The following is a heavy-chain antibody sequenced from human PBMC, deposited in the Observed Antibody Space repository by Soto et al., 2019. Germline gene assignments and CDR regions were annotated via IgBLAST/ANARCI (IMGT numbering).Heavy chain of an antibody. CDR2: ISAYNGDT. J-gene: IGHJ4*02. Sequence: GASVKVSCKASGYTFTSYGISWVRQAPGQGLEWMGWISAYNGDTNYARKLQGRVTVTTDTSTSTAYMELRSLRSDDTAVYYCARDHCSSTSCYTAVDYWGQGTLVTVSS. CDR1: GYTFTSYG. D-gene: IGHD2-2*02. V-gene: IGHV1-18*04. CDR3: ARDHCSSTSCYTAVDY.